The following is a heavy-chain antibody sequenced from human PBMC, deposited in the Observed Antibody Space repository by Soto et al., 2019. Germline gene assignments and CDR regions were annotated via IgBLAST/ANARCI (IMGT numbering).Heavy chain of an antibody. CDR3: ARENPYSSGSYYFDF. J-gene: IGHJ4*02. Sequence: SETLSLTCTGSDGSISSGAYYWSWIRPHPGKGLEWIGYIYYNGSPYYNPSLGGRVTISVDPSNSQFSLELRSVTAADTAVYYCARENPYSSGSYYFDFWGPGTLVTVSS. CDR2: IYYNGSP. CDR1: DGSISSGAYY. D-gene: IGHD6-19*01. V-gene: IGHV4-31*03.